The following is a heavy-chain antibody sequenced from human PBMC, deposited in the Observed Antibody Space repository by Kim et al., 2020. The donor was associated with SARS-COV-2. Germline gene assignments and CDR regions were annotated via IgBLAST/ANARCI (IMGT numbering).Heavy chain of an antibody. V-gene: IGHV3-30*18. CDR3: AKIHLGDLYTTSYAHDY. Sequence: GGSLRLSCVVSGITFSSYGMHWVRQAPGKGLEWVALISHDGSNKYYADSVKGRFTLSRDNSKNTLYLQMNSLRVEDTAVYYCAKIHLGDLYTTSYAHDYWGQGTLVTVSS. CDR1: GITFSSYG. D-gene: IGHD3-16*01. CDR2: ISHDGSNK. J-gene: IGHJ4*02.